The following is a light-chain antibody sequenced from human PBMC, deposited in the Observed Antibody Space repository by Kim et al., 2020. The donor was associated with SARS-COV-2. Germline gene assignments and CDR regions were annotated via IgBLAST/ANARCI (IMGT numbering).Light chain of an antibody. CDR2: EDN. V-gene: IGLV6-57*03. J-gene: IGLJ2*01. CDR3: QSYDKNNHVV. Sequence: KTVTSSCTRSSGTIASNFVQWYQQRPGSAPTTMIYEDNQRPSGVPDRFSGSIDSSSNSASLTISGLKTEDEADYYCQSYDKNNHVVFGGGTQLTVL. CDR1: SGTIASNF.